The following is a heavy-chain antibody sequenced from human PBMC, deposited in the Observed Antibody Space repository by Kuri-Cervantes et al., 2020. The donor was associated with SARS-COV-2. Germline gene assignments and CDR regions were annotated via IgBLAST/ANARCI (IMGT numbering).Heavy chain of an antibody. J-gene: IGHJ6*02. Sequence: ASVKVSCKGSGYTLTELSMHWVRQAPGKGLEWMGGFDPEDGETLYAQKFHGRVTMTEDTSTDTAYMELSGLRSEDTAVYYCATLPLPAMGYYGMDVWGQGTTVTVSS. CDR3: ATLPLPAMGYYGMDV. CDR1: GYTLTELS. V-gene: IGHV1-24*01. CDR2: FDPEDGET. D-gene: IGHD5-18*01.